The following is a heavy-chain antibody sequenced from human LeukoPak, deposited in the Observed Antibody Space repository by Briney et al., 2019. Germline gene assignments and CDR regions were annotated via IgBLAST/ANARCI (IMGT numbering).Heavy chain of an antibody. V-gene: IGHV4-39*01. J-gene: IGHJ5*02. D-gene: IGHD2-2*03. CDR3: ARHEVVIMDIVVVPAARPYNWFDP. CDR2: IYYSGST. CDR1: GGSISSSSYY. Sequence: SETLSLTCTVSGGSISSSSYYWGWIRQPPGKGLEWIGSIYYSGSTYYNPSLKSRVTISVGTSKNQFSLKLSSVTAADTAVYYCARHEVVIMDIVVVPAARPYNWFDPWGQGTLVTVSS.